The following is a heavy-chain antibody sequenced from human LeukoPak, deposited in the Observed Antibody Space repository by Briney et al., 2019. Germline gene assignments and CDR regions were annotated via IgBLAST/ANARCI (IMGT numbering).Heavy chain of an antibody. Sequence: PSETLSLTCAVYGGSFSGYYWSWIRQPPGKGLEWIGEINHSGSTNYNPSLKSRVTISVDTSKKQFPLKLSSVTAADTAVYYCARGLSAVVYWGQGTLVTVSS. CDR3: ARGLSAVVY. CDR1: GGSFSGYY. CDR2: INHSGST. V-gene: IGHV4-34*01. J-gene: IGHJ4*02. D-gene: IGHD3-16*02.